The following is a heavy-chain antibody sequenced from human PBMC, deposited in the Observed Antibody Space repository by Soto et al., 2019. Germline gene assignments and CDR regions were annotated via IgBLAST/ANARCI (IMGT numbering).Heavy chain of an antibody. D-gene: IGHD3-10*01. Sequence: SETLSLTCTVSGGSISNSDYYWGWIRQPPGKGLEWIGSIHYSGTTYYNPSLKSRVTISVDTSKNQFSLKLASVTAADPAVYYCARRGSASYWIDFWGQGTLVTVSS. CDR2: IHYSGTT. V-gene: IGHV4-39*01. CDR3: ARRGSASYWIDF. J-gene: IGHJ4*02. CDR1: GGSISNSDYY.